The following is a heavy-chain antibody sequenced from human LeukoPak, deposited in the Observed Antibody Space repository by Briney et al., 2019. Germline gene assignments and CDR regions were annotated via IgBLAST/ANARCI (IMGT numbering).Heavy chain of an antibody. CDR1: GYTFTSYG. CDR3: ARDNRLVVVAATTNDYYYYGMDV. Sequence: ASVKVSCKASGYTFTSYGISWVRQAPGQGLEWMGWISAYNGNTNYAQKLQGRVTMTTDTSTSTAYMELSSLRSEDTAVYYCARDNRLVVVAATTNDYYYYGMDVWGQGTTVTVSS. CDR2: ISAYNGNT. D-gene: IGHD2-15*01. J-gene: IGHJ6*02. V-gene: IGHV1-18*01.